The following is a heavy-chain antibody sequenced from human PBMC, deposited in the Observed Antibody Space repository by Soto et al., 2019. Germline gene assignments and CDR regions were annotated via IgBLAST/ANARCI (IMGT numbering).Heavy chain of an antibody. D-gene: IGHD1-26*01. Sequence: QVQLVQSGAEVKKPGASVKVSCKASGYTFTSYGISWVRQAPGQGLEWMGWISANNDNTNYAQKLQGRVTMTTDTSTSTAYKELRSLRSDDTAVYYCARDRGSYALDYWGQGTLVTVSS. CDR1: GYTFTSYG. V-gene: IGHV1-18*01. CDR2: ISANNDNT. CDR3: ARDRGSYALDY. J-gene: IGHJ4*02.